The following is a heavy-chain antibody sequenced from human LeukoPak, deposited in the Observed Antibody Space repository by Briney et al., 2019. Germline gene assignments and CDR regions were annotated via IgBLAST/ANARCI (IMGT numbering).Heavy chain of an antibody. CDR3: AKEVRGFSGGSCYSLYYYYGMDV. J-gene: IGHJ6*02. D-gene: IGHD2-15*01. CDR1: GFIVSSNF. V-gene: IGHV3-53*05. CDR2: LYSGGTT. Sequence: GGSLRLSCAASGFIVSSNFMSWVRQAPGKGLEWISVLYSGGTTFYADSVMGRFTISRDNSKNTLYLQMNSLRAEDTAVYYCAKEVRGFSGGSCYSLYYYYGMDVWGQGTTVTVSS.